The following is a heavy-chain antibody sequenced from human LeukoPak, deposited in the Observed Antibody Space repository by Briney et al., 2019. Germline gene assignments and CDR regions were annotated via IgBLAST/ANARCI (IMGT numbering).Heavy chain of an antibody. D-gene: IGHD6-19*01. CDR3: ARTAYYTSGWWADN. J-gene: IGHJ4*02. V-gene: IGHV3-74*01. Sequence: PGGSLRLSCAASGFTFSNYWMHWVRQVPGKGLVWVSRINDDGSATFYADSVKGRFTISRDNAKNSLNLQMNSLRAEDTAVYYCARTAYYTSGWWADNWGQGTLVTVSS. CDR1: GFTFSNYW. CDR2: INDDGSAT.